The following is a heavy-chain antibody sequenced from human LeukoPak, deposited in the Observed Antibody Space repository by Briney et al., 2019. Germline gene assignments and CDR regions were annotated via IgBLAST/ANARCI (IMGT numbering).Heavy chain of an antibody. Sequence: SETLSLTCSVSGYSINSGYYWGWIRQPPGKGVEWIGSIYQSGSTYYNPSLKSRVVISVDTSKNQFSLKLSSVTAADTAVYYCARGALSDAFDIWGQGTMVTVSS. J-gene: IGHJ3*02. V-gene: IGHV4-38-2*02. CDR1: GYSINSGYY. CDR2: IYQSGST. CDR3: ARGALSDAFDI.